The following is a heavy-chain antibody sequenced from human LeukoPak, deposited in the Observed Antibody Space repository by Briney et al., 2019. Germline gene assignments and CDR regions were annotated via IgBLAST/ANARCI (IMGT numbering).Heavy chain of an antibody. CDR3: ARVLSGSYHQIDY. CDR2: IYYSGST. D-gene: IGHD1-26*01. Sequence: SETPSLTCTVSGGSISSYHWSWIRQPPGKGLEWIGYIYYSGSTNYNPSLKSRVTISVDTSKNQFSLKLSSVTAADTAVYYCARVLSGSYHQIDYWGQGTLVTVSS. J-gene: IGHJ4*02. V-gene: IGHV4-59*01. CDR1: GGSISSYH.